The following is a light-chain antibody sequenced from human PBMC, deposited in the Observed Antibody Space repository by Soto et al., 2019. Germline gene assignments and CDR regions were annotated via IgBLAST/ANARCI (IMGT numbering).Light chain of an antibody. V-gene: IGKV3-15*01. CDR2: GAS. J-gene: IGKJ4*01. CDR3: QQYNIWPPLT. CDR1: QSVSNN. Sequence: EIVMTQSPATMSVSPGERATLSCRASQSVSNNLAWYQQKPGQAPGLLIYGASTRATGIPARFSGSGSGTEFTLTISSLQSEDFAVYYCQQYNIWPPLTFGGGTKVEI.